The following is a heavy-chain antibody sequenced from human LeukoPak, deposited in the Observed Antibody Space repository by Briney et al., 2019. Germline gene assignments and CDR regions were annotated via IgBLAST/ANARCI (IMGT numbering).Heavy chain of an antibody. CDR3: ASASGPSSSSYFDY. CDR2: IYHSGST. J-gene: IGHJ4*02. Sequence: SETLSLTCAVSGYSISSGYYWGWIRQPPGKGLEWIGSIYHSGSTYYNPSLKSRVTISVDTSKNQFSLKLSSVTAADTAVYYCASASGPSSSSYFDYWGQGTLVTVSS. V-gene: IGHV4-38-2*01. CDR1: GYSISSGYY. D-gene: IGHD3-10*01.